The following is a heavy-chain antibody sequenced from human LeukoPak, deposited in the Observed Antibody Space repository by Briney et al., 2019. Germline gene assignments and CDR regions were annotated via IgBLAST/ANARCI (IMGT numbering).Heavy chain of an antibody. V-gene: IGHV3-23*01. CDR1: GFTFSSYA. CDR3: AKGRGYSYGYFDY. CDR2: ISGSGGST. Sequence: GGSLRLSCAASGFTFSSYAMSWVRQAPGKGLEWVSAISGSGGSTYYADSVKGRFTLSRDNSKNTLYLQMNSLRAEDTAVYYCAKGRGYSYGYFDYWGQGTLVTVSS. J-gene: IGHJ4*02. D-gene: IGHD5-18*01.